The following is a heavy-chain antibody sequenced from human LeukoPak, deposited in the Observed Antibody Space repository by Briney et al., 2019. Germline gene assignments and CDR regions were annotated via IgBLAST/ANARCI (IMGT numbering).Heavy chain of an antibody. CDR1: GFTFSSYG. J-gene: IGHJ4*02. CDR2: IRYDGSNK. V-gene: IGHV3-30*02. D-gene: IGHD6-19*01. Sequence: GGSLRLSCAASGFTFSSYGMHWVRQAPGKGLEWVAFIRYDGSNKYYADSVKGRFTISRDNAKNSLYLQMNSLRAEDTAVYYCARAAVAGIYYFDYWGQGTLVTVSS. CDR3: ARAAVAGIYYFDY.